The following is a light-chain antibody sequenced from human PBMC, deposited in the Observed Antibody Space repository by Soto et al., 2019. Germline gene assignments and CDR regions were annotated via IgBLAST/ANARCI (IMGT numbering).Light chain of an antibody. J-gene: IGKJ3*01. CDR3: QHYYYLPL. Sequence: DIQMTQSPSSLSASVGDRVTIACQASQDIGTFLNWYQHKPGKAPKLVIYGASNLDTGVPSRFSGSGSGTDFTFNNRPLPPEDFATYYCQHYYYLPLFGPGTKVDI. V-gene: IGKV1-33*01. CDR2: GAS. CDR1: QDIGTF.